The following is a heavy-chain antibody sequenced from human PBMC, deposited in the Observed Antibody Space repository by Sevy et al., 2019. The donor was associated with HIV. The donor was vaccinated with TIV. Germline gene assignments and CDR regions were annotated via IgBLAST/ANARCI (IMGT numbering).Heavy chain of an antibody. D-gene: IGHD4-17*01. Sequence: SETLSLTCSVSGGSMNSYYWSWIRQPPGKGLEWVGFIHYSGYTNYNPSLKSRVTMSIDTSKNHFSLKVTSVIAADTAMYYCVRAANNGGMFFDSWAQGTLVTVSS. CDR3: VRAANNGGMFFDS. CDR2: IHYSGYT. CDR1: GGSMNSYY. J-gene: IGHJ4*02. V-gene: IGHV4-59*01.